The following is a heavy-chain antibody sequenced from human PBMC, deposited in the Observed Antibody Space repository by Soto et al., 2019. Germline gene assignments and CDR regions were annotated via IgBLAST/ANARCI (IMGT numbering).Heavy chain of an antibody. V-gene: IGHV4-39*01. CDR1: NGSISTTSYN. J-gene: IGHJ4*02. Sequence: QMQLQESGPGLVKPSETLSLTCTVSNGSISTTSYNWGWIRQSPGKGLEWIGTIYYTGSTSYNPSPESQVTTPVDTSKNQFSLRLASLPAADPGVYNCARQGSFWGQGTLVIVSS. CDR3: ARQGSF. D-gene: IGHD3-16*02. CDR2: IYYTGST.